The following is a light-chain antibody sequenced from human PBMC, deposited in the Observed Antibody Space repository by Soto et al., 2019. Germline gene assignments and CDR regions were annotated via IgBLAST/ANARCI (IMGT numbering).Light chain of an antibody. V-gene: IGKV1-5*03. Sequence: IQTTQSPSTLSGSVGDRVTITCRASQTISSWLAWYQQKPGKAPKLLIYKASTLKSGVPSRSSGSGSGTEFTLTISSLQPDDFATYYCQQYNSYSPWTFGQGTKVDI. J-gene: IGKJ1*01. CDR2: KAS. CDR3: QQYNSYSPWT. CDR1: QTISSW.